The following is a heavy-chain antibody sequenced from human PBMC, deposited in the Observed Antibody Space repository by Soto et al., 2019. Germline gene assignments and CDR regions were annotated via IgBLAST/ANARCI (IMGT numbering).Heavy chain of an antibody. Sequence: QVQLQESGPGLVKPSETLSLTCTVSGGSISSYFWSWIRQPPGKGLEWIGYIYYSGSTNYNPSLKSPVTISLDTSKNQFSLKLNSVTAADTAVYYCARECIVGATGDAFDIWGQGTVVPVSS. CDR3: ARECIVGATGDAFDI. J-gene: IGHJ3*02. V-gene: IGHV4-59*01. D-gene: IGHD1-26*01. CDR1: GGSISSYF. CDR2: IYYSGST.